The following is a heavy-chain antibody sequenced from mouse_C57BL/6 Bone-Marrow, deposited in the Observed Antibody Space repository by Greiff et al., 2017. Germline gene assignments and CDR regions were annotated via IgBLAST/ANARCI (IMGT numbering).Heavy chain of an antibody. Sequence: QVQLQQPGAELVMPGASVKLSCKASGYTFTSYWMHWVKQRPGQGLEWIGEIDPRSGNTYYNEKFKGKATLTADKSSSTAYMELRSLTSEDSAVYFCARWSGYFDVWGTGTTVTVSS. V-gene: IGHV1-69*01. CDR2: IDPRSGNT. CDR3: ARWSGYFDV. CDR1: GYTFTSYW. J-gene: IGHJ1*03.